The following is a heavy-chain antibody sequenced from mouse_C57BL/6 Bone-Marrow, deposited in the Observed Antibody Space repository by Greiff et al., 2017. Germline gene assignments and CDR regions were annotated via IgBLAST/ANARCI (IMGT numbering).Heavy chain of an antibody. CDR1: GYAFSSSW. CDR2: IYPGDGDT. D-gene: IGHD1-2*01. CDR3: ARSRLLSYAMDY. J-gene: IGHJ4*01. V-gene: IGHV1-82*01. Sequence: VQLQQSGPELVKPGASVKISCKASGYAFSSSWMNWVKQRPGQGLEWIGRIYPGDGDTNYNGKFKGKATLTADKSSSTAYMQLSSLTSEDSAVDFWARSRLLSYAMDYWGQGTSVTVSS.